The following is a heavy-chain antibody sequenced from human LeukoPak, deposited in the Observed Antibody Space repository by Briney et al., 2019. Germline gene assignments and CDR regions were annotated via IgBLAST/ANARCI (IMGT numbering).Heavy chain of an antibody. J-gene: IGHJ6*04. V-gene: IGHV3-11*06. D-gene: IGHD3-10*01. CDR2: ISSSSSYT. CDR1: GFTFSDYY. CDR3: ARDRFTMVRGVIRATGMDV. Sequence: GGSLRLSCAASGFTFSDYYMSWIRQAPGKGLEWVSYISSSSSYTNYADSVKGRFTISRDNAKNSLYLQMNSLRAEDTAVYYCARDRFTMVRGVIRATGMDVWGKGTTVTVSS.